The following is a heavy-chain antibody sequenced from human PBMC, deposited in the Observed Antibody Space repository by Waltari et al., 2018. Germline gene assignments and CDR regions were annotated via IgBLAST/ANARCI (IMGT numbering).Heavy chain of an antibody. Sequence: QVQMQESGPGLVKPSETLSLTCNVSGFSISSGYYWAWIRQPPGKGLEWIGIIYHSGTTYYSPSLKSRVTLSVDTSKNKFSLKLSSVTAADTAVYYCARDWNPDGLDTWGQGTLVTVSS. D-gene: IGHD1-1*01. CDR1: GFSISSGYY. CDR3: ARDWNPDGLDT. CDR2: IYHSGTT. J-gene: IGHJ3*02. V-gene: IGHV4-38-2*02.